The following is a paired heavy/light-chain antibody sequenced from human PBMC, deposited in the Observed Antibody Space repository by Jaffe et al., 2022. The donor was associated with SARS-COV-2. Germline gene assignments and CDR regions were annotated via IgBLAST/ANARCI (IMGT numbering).Light chain of an antibody. V-gene: IGLV1-51*01. Sequence: QSVLTQPPSVSAAPGQKVTISCSGSSSNIGNNYVSWYQQLPGTAPKLLIYDNNKRPSGIPDRFSGSKSGTSATLGITGLQTGDEADYYCATWDSSLSVFVGGGTKLTVL. CDR1: SSNIGNNY. CDR3: ATWDSSLSVF. J-gene: IGLJ2*01. CDR2: DNN.
Heavy chain of an antibody. J-gene: IGHJ6*03. V-gene: IGHV3-43*01. Sequence: EVQLVESGGVVVQPGGSLRLSCAASGFTFDDYTMHWVRQAPGKGLEWVSLISWDGDNTFYADSVKGRITISRDNSKNSLYLQMDSLRTEDTALYYCAKDMHSRSFRPHMDVWGKGTTVTVSS. CDR1: GFTFDDYT. CDR3: AKDMHSRSFRPHMDV. D-gene: IGHD6-13*01. CDR2: ISWDGDNT.